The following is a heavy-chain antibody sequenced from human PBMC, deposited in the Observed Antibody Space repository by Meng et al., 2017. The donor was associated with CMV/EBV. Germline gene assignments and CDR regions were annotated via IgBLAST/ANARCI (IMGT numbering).Heavy chain of an antibody. D-gene: IGHD2-2*02. Sequence: GGSLRLSCAASGFTFSSYAMGWVRQAPGKGLEWVSAIMGSGGSTYYADSVKGRFTISRDNSKNTLYLQMNSLRAEDTAVYYCAKRIVPAAILSVYYYYGMDVWGQGTTVTVSS. CDR1: GFTFSSYA. V-gene: IGHV3-23*01. CDR2: IMGSGGST. J-gene: IGHJ6*02. CDR3: AKRIVPAAILSVYYYYGMDV.